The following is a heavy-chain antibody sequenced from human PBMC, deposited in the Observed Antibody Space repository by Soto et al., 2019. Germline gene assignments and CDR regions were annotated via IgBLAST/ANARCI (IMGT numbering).Heavy chain of an antibody. D-gene: IGHD6-6*01. V-gene: IGHV4-34*01. CDR2: INHSGST. CDR3: ARTLSGIAYSSSSGGMDV. CDR1: GGSFSGYY. Sequence: PSETLSLTCAVYGGSFSGYYWSWIRQPPGKGLEWIGEINHSGSTNYNPSLKSRVTISVDTSKNQFSLKLSSVTAADTAVYYCARTLSGIAYSSSSGGMDVWGQGTTVTVS. J-gene: IGHJ6*02.